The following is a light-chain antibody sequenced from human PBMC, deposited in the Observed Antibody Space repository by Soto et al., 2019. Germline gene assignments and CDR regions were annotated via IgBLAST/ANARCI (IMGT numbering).Light chain of an antibody. V-gene: IGKV1-5*03. CDR3: QQYNSYWT. CDR1: QSISSW. Sequence: DIQMTQSPSTMSASVGDRVTITCRASQSISSWLAWDQQKPGKAPKLMIYKASSLESGVAARFSGSGSGTEVTLTISSLQSDDFATYYCQQYNSYWTFGQGTKVEIK. CDR2: KAS. J-gene: IGKJ1*01.